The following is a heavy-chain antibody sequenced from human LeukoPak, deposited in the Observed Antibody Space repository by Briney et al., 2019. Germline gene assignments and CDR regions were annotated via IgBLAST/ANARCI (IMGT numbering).Heavy chain of an antibody. V-gene: IGHV4-61*02. CDR2: MRISRTT. J-gene: IGHJ4*02. D-gene: IGHD3-3*01. CDR1: GDSIVSGPYY. CDR3: ARDRFGDHSQNYYELGY. Sequence: SETLSLTCTVSGDSIVSGPYYCSWIRQPAGKGLEWIGRMRISRTTNYNPSFKSRATISADTSKNQFSLMLTSVTAADTAVYYCARDRFGDHSQNYYELGYWGQGKLVTISS.